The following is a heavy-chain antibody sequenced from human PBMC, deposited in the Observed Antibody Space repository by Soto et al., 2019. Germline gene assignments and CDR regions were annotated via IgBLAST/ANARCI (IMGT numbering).Heavy chain of an antibody. CDR2: ISGSGGST. Sequence: EVQLLESGGGLVQPGGSLRLSCAASGFTFSSYAMSWVRQAPGKGLEWVSAISGSGGSTYYAYSVKGRFTISRDNSKNTLYLQMNSLRAEDTAVYYCANDRHRAIYGVVSSAPFDYWGPGTLVTVSS. CDR3: ANDRHRAIYGVVSSAPFDY. V-gene: IGHV3-23*01. J-gene: IGHJ4*02. D-gene: IGHD3-3*01. CDR1: GFTFSSYA.